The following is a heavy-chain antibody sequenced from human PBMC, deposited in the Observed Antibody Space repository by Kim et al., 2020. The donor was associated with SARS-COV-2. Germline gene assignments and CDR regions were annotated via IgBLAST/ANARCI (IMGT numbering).Heavy chain of an antibody. CDR1: GFTFSSYE. Sequence: GGSLRLSCAASGFTFSSYEMNWVRQASGKGLEWLSYISNSGSTKYYADSVKGRFTISRDNAKNSLYLQMNSLRAEDTAVYYCARDTWRGWELPGLIDYWGQGTLVTVSS. J-gene: IGHJ4*02. D-gene: IGHD1-26*01. CDR2: ISNSGSTK. V-gene: IGHV3-48*03. CDR3: ARDTWRGWELPGLIDY.